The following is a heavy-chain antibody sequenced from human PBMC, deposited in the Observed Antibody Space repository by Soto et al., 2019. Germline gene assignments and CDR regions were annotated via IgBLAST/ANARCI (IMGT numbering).Heavy chain of an antibody. CDR2: ISSSSSYI. V-gene: IGHV3-21*01. CDR3: ARAPRSNTYYYDP. D-gene: IGHD3-22*01. CDR1: GFTFSSYS. Sequence: EVQLVESGGGLVKPGGSLRLSCAASGFTFSSYSMNWVRQAPGKGLEWVSSISSSSSYIYYADSVKGRFTISRDNAKNSLYLQMNSRRAEDTAVYYCARAPRSNTYYYDPWGQGTLVTVSS. J-gene: IGHJ5*02.